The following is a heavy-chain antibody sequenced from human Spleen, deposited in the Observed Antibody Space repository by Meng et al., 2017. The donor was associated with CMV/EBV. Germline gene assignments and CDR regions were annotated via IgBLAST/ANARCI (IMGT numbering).Heavy chain of an antibody. V-gene: IGHV4-31*03. CDR3: ARGMGFGELFDY. CDR1: GGSINSGAYY. D-gene: IGHD3-10*01. J-gene: IGHJ4*02. Sequence: SETLSLTCTVSGGSINSGAYYWSWIRQHPGKGLEWIGYIYYNGNPQYNPSLKSRLIISVDSSKNQFSLKLSSVTAADTAVYFCARGMGFGELFDYWGQGTLVTVSS. CDR2: IYYNGNP.